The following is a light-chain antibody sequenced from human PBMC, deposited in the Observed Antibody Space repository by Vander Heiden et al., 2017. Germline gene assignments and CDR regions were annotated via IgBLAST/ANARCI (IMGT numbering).Light chain of an antibody. CDR3: QQYDDLPLT. CDR2: DAS. CDR1: QHISNY. J-gene: IGKJ4*01. V-gene: IGKV1-33*01. Sequence: DIQMTQSPPSLSASVGYRVTTTCQATQHISNYLSWYQQKPGKAPKPLIYDASKLETGVPSRFSGSGSETDFTFTISSLQPEDIATYYCQQYDDLPLTFGGGTRVEIK.